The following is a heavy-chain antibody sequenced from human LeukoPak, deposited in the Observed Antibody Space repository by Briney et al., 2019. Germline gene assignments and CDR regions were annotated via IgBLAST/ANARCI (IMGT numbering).Heavy chain of an antibody. D-gene: IGHD4-17*01. Sequence: GGSLRLSCAASGFTFSSYGMHWVRQAPGKGLEWVAVIWYDGSNKYYADSVKGRFTISRDNSKNTLYLQMNSLRAEDTAVYYCTSLVTTRGDNWFDPWGQGTLVTVSS. CDR2: IWYDGSNK. V-gene: IGHV3-33*01. CDR1: GFTFSSYG. J-gene: IGHJ5*02. CDR3: TSLVTTRGDNWFDP.